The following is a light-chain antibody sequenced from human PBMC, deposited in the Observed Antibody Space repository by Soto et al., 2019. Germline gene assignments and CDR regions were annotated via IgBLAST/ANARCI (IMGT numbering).Light chain of an antibody. CDR3: LQYNSYMWT. CDR2: DAS. Sequence: DIQMTQSPSTLYASVGDRVITTCRASQSITSWLAWYQQKPGQAPKLLIYDASNLEIRVPSRFSGSGSGTDFTLTISSLQPDDFATYYCLQYNSYMWTFGHGTKVEF. V-gene: IGKV1-5*01. CDR1: QSITSW. J-gene: IGKJ1*01.